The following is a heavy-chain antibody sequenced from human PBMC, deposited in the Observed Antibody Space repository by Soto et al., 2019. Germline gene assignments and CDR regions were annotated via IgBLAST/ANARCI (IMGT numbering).Heavy chain of an antibody. CDR2: IDPSDSYT. V-gene: IGHV5-10-1*01. J-gene: IGHJ6*02. CDR3: ARHFGRAYSSSPGGMDV. D-gene: IGHD6-6*01. CDR1: GYSFTSYW. Sequence: PGESLKISCKGSGYSFTSYWISWVRQMPGKGLEWMGRIDPSDSYTNYSPSFQGHVTISADKSISTAYLQWSSLKASDTAMYYCARHFGRAYSSSPGGMDVWGQGTTVTAP.